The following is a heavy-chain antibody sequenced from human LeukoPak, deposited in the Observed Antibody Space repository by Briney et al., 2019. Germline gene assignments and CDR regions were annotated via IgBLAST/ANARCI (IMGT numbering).Heavy chain of an antibody. Sequence: SETLSLTCAVYGGSFSGYYWSWIRQPPGKGLEWIGEINHSGSTNYNPSLKSRVTISVDTSKNQFSLKLSSVTAADTAVYYCARGDSSSWYYFDYWGQGTLVTVSA. D-gene: IGHD6-13*01. CDR1: GGSFSGYY. CDR2: INHSGST. V-gene: IGHV4-34*01. CDR3: ARGDSSSWYYFDY. J-gene: IGHJ4*02.